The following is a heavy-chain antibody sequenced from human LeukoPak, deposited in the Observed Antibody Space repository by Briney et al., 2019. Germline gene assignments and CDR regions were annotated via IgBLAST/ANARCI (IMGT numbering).Heavy chain of an antibody. CDR1: GGSFSGYY. J-gene: IGHJ6*02. CDR2: MSHTGAT. CDR3: ARGLHYNILTGGMDV. V-gene: IGHV4-34*01. D-gene: IGHD3-9*01. Sequence: SETLSLTCAVFGGSFSGYYWSWIRQSPEKGLEWIGEMSHTGATNYNPSLKSRVTVSVDTSKKQFSLNLRSATAADTAVYYCARGLHYNILTGGMDVWGQGTTVIVSS.